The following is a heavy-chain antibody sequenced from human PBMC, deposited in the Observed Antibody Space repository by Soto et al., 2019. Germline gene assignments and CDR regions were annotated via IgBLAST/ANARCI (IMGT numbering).Heavy chain of an antibody. CDR2: IYYSGST. J-gene: IGHJ5*02. V-gene: IGHV4-39*01. CDR3: ARHRYYYGSEPNWFDP. Sequence: SETLSLTCTLSGSSISSSSYYWGWIRQPPGKGLEWIGSIYYSGSTYYNPSLKSRVTISVDTSKNQFSLKLSSVTAADTAVYYCARHRYYYGSEPNWFDPWGQGTLVTVSS. D-gene: IGHD3-10*01. CDR1: GSSISSSSYY.